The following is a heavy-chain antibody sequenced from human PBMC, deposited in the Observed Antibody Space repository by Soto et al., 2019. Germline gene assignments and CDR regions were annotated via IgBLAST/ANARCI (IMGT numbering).Heavy chain of an antibody. J-gene: IGHJ1*01. V-gene: IGHV3-23*01. D-gene: IGHD3-3*01. Sequence: GGSLRLSCAASGFTFSSYAMSWVRQAPGKGLEWVSAISGSGGSTYYADSVKGRFTISRDNSKNTLYLQMNSLRAEDTAVYYCAKSLLEWLLSPPAEYFQHWGQGTLVTVSS. CDR3: AKSLLEWLLSPPAEYFQH. CDR2: ISGSGGST. CDR1: GFTFSSYA.